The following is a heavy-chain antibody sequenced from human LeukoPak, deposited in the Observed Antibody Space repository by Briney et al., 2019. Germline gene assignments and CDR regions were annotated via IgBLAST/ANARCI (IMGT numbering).Heavy chain of an antibody. V-gene: IGHV1-8*01. CDR3: ARPFGDFWSGYYNFDY. J-gene: IGHJ4*02. Sequence: ASVKVSCKASGYTFTSYDINWVRQAPGQGLEWMGWMNPNSGNTGYAQKFQGRVTITRNTSISTAYMELSSLRSEDTAVYYCARPFGDFWSGYYNFDYWGQGTLVTVSS. D-gene: IGHD3-3*01. CDR1: GYTFTSYD. CDR2: MNPNSGNT.